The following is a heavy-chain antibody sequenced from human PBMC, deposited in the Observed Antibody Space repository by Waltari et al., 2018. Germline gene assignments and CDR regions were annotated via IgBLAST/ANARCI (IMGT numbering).Heavy chain of an antibody. CDR1: GGSISSHY. D-gene: IGHD3-3*01. CDR2: IYYSGST. CDR3: ARGKIFGVVISPGARYFDL. J-gene: IGHJ2*01. V-gene: IGHV4-59*11. Sequence: QVQLQESGPGLVKPSETLSLTCTVSGGSISSHYWSWIRQHPGKGLEWIGYIYYSGSTNYNPSLKSRVTISVDTSKNQFSRKLSSVTAADTAVYYCARGKIFGVVISPGARYFDLWGRGTLVTVSS.